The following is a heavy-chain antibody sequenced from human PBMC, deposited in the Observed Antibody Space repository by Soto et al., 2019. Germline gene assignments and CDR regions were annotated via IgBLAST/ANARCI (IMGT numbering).Heavy chain of an antibody. CDR3: AKGSGYNGYDVYDYYYGMDV. J-gene: IGHJ6*02. Sequence: QLQLVESGGGVVQPGRSLRLSCAASGFTFSLYGMHWVRQAPGKGLEWVAVTSYDGSNKFYADSVKGRFTISRDNSKNTLCLEMNSLRPEDTAVYFCAKGSGYNGYDVYDYYYGMDVWGQGTTVTVSS. V-gene: IGHV3-30*18. CDR1: GFTFSLYG. D-gene: IGHD5-12*01. CDR2: TSYDGSNK.